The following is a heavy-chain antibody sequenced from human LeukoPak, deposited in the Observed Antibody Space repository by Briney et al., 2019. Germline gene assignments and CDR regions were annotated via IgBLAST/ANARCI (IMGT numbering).Heavy chain of an antibody. D-gene: IGHD6-13*01. CDR2: INHSGST. CDR3: ARTPGIAAAVDY. J-gene: IGHJ4*02. V-gene: IGHV4-34*01. CDR1: GGSFSGYY. Sequence: SETLSLTCAVYGGSFSGYYWSWIRQPPGKGLEWIGEINHSGSTNYNPSLKSRVTISVDTSKNQFSLKLSSVTATDTAVYYCARTPGIAAAVDYWGQGTLVTVSS.